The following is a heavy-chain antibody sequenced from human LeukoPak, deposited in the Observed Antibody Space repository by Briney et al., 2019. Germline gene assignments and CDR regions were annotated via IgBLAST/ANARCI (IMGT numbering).Heavy chain of an antibody. Sequence: PLETLSLTCAVYGGSFSGYYWSWIRQPPGKGLEWIGEINHSGSTNYNPSLKSRVTISVDTSKNQFSLKLSSVTAAGTAVYYCASRYYYDSSGYYTILFDYFDYWGQGTLVTVSS. CDR1: GGSFSGYY. J-gene: IGHJ4*02. V-gene: IGHV4-34*01. CDR3: ASRYYYDSSGYYTILFDYFDY. D-gene: IGHD3-22*01. CDR2: INHSGST.